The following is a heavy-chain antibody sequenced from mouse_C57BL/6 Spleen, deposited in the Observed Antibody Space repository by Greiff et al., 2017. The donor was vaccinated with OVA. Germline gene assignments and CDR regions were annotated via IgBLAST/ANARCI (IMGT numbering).Heavy chain of an antibody. Sequence: QVQLQQPGAELVRPGTSVKLSCKASGYTFTSYWMHWVKQRPGQGLEWIGVIDPSDSYTNYNQKFKGKATLTVDTSSSTAYMQLSSLTSEDSAVYYCARRGGQDWYFDVWGTGTTVTVSS. CDR2: IDPSDSYT. V-gene: IGHV1-59*01. CDR3: ARRGGQDWYFDV. CDR1: GYTFTSYW. D-gene: IGHD1-1*02. J-gene: IGHJ1*03.